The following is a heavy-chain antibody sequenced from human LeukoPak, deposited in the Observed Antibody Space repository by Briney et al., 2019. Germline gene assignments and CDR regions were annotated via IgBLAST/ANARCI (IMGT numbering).Heavy chain of an antibody. J-gene: IGHJ5*02. CDR1: GFTFSSYA. Sequence: GGSLRLSCAAPGFTFSSYAINWVRQAPGKGLEWVSAISGSGGSTYYADSVKGRFTISRDNSKNTLYLQMNSLRAEDTAVYYCATSFPSTVTTNWFDPWGQGTLVTVSS. D-gene: IGHD4-17*01. CDR3: ATSFPSTVTTNWFDP. CDR2: ISGSGGST. V-gene: IGHV3-23*01.